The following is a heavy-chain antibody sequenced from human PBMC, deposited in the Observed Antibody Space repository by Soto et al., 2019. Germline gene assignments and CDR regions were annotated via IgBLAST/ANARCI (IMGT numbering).Heavy chain of an antibody. D-gene: IGHD2-2*02. V-gene: IGHV3-23*01. CDR2: ISGSGGST. Sequence: GGSLRLSCAASGFTFSSYAIHCVRQAPGKGLEWVSAISGSGGSTYYADSVKGRFTISRDNSKNTLYLQMNSLRAEDTAVYYCAKVVIPWYFDYWGQGTLVTVSS. CDR1: GFTFSSYA. J-gene: IGHJ4*02. CDR3: AKVVIPWYFDY.